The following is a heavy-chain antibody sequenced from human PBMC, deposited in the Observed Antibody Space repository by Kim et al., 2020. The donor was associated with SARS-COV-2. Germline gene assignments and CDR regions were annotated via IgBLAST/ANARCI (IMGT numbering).Heavy chain of an antibody. J-gene: IGHJ5*02. Sequence: LTSRVTISVDTAKNQFSLKLSSVTAADAAVYYCARGSYSSSWYGVRHWFDPWGQGTLVTVSS. V-gene: IGHV4-34*01. D-gene: IGHD6-13*01. CDR3: ARGSYSSSWYGVRHWFDP.